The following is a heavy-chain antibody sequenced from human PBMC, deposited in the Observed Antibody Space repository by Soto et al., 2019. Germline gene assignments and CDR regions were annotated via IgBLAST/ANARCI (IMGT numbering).Heavy chain of an antibody. D-gene: IGHD4-17*01. J-gene: IGHJ4*02. CDR3: VRDGERHDYGYND. CDR2: IYYSGST. CDR1: GGSVSSGSYY. V-gene: IGHV4-61*01. Sequence: SETLSLTCTVSGGSVSSGSYYWSWIRQPPGKGLEWIGYIYYSGSTNYNPSLKSRVTMXXXTXXXXXSLXLXXVTXADTAVYYCVRDGERHDYGYNDWGQGTLVTVSS.